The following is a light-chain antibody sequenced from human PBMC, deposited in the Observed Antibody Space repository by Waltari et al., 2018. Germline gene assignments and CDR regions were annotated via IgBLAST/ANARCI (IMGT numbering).Light chain of an antibody. J-gene: IGLJ2*01. V-gene: IGLV1-47*01. CDR2: RNN. CDR3: AAWDDALSGFVV. Sequence: QSMLTQPPSVSGTPGPRVTISCSGRSSNIGNNYVYWYQQFPGSAPKLLIYRNNQRPSVFPDRFSGSKSGTSASRAISGLRSEDEADYYCAAWDDALSGFVVFGGGTKVTVL. CDR1: SSNIGNNY.